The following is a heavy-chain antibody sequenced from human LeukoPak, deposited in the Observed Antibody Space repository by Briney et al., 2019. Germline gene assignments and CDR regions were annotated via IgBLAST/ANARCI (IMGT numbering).Heavy chain of an antibody. D-gene: IGHD5-24*01. V-gene: IGHV3-23*01. CDR1: GFTFSSYS. Sequence: GGSLRLSCAASGFTFSSYSMNWVRQAPGKGLEWVSAISGSGGSTYYADSVKGRFTISRDNSKNTLYLQMNSLRAEDTAVYYCAKGGYNSALGGYWGQGTLVTVSS. CDR2: ISGSGGST. CDR3: AKGGYNSALGGY. J-gene: IGHJ4*02.